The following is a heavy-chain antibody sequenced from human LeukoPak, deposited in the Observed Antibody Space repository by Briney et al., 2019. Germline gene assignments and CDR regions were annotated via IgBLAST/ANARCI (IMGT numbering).Heavy chain of an antibody. J-gene: IGHJ6*02. D-gene: IGHD5-12*01. Sequence: HPGGSLRLSCAASGFTFSSYEMNWVRQAPGKGLEWVSYISSSGSTIYYADSVKGRFTISRDNAKNSLYLQMNSLRAEDTAVYYCARGPPLNIVATIYYYYYGMDVWGQGTTVTVSS. V-gene: IGHV3-48*03. CDR1: GFTFSSYE. CDR2: ISSSGSTI. CDR3: ARGPPLNIVATIYYYYYGMDV.